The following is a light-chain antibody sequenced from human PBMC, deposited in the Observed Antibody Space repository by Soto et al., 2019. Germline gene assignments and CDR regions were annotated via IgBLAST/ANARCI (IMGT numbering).Light chain of an antibody. CDR2: DAS. CDR3: QQYGSSPIT. J-gene: IGKJ5*01. CDR1: QSISNY. V-gene: IGKV3-20*01. Sequence: EIVLTLSPATLSLSPGERATLSCRASQSISNYLAWYQQKPGQAPRLLIYDASNRATGIPARFSGSGSGTDFTLTISRLEPEDFAVYYCQQYGSSPITFGQGTRLEIK.